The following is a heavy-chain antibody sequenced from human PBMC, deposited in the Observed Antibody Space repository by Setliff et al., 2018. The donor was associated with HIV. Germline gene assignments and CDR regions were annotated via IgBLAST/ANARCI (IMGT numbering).Heavy chain of an antibody. V-gene: IGHV1-18*01. CDR2: ISAYNGNT. CDR1: GYTVTELS. Sequence: ASVKVSCKVSGYTVTELSINWVRQAPGKGLEWMGWISAYNGNTNYAQKLQGRVTMTTDTSTSTAYMELRSLRSDDTAVYYCARDPVSDYYGSGSYHGIDYWGQGTLVTVSS. D-gene: IGHD3-10*01. J-gene: IGHJ4*02. CDR3: ARDPVSDYYGSGSYHGIDY.